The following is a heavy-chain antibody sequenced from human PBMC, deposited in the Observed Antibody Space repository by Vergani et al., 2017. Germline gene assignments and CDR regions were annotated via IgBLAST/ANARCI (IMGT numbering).Heavy chain of an antibody. CDR2: ISGSGGST. CDR1: GFTFSSYA. D-gene: IGHD3-3*01. Sequence: EVQLLESGGGLVQPGGSLRPSCAASGFTFSSYAMSWVHQAPGKGLEWVSAISGSGGSTYYADSVKGRFTISRDNSKNTLYLQMNSLRAEDTAVYYCAKDRTYYDFWSGYYHYYYGMDVWGQGTTVTVSS. V-gene: IGHV3-23*01. J-gene: IGHJ6*02. CDR3: AKDRTYYDFWSGYYHYYYGMDV.